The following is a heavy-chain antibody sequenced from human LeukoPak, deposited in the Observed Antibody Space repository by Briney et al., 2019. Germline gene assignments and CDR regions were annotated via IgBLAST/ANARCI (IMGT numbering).Heavy chain of an antibody. Sequence: PGGSLRLSCSASGFTLSSYAMQWVRQAPGKGLQYVSAITTNGGSTYYADSVKGRLTISRDNSKSTLYLQMISLRTEDTAVYYCARADGSVAGPPSGHWGQGTLVTVSS. V-gene: IGHV3-64*04. J-gene: IGHJ4*02. D-gene: IGHD6-19*01. CDR2: ITTNGGST. CDR1: GFTLSSYA. CDR3: ARADGSVAGPPSGH.